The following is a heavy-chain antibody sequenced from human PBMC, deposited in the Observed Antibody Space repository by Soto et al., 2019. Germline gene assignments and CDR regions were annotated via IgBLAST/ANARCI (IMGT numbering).Heavy chain of an antibody. CDR2: INATYGDT. CDR1: GGTFSSYA. CDR3: ARKDYYGAGIYYFDH. D-gene: IGHD3-10*01. V-gene: IGHV1-3*01. J-gene: IGHJ4*02. Sequence: ASVKVSCKASGGTFSSYAISWVRQAPGQGLEWMGWINATYGDTRYSQKFQGRVTVTRDTSASTVYMELSSLTSEDTAVYYCARKDYYGAGIYYFDHWGQGTLVTVS.